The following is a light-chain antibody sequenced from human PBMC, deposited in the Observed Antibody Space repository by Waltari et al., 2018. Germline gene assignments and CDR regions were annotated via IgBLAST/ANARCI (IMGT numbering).Light chain of an antibody. J-gene: IGKJ2*01. V-gene: IGKV3-20*01. CDR1: QSVSSSY. Sequence: VLTQSPGTLSLSPGERATLSCRASQSVSSSYLAWYQQKPGQAPRLLIYGASSRATGIPDRFSGSGSGTDFILTISRLEPEDFAVYYCQQYGSSPPTTFGQGTKVEIK. CDR2: GAS. CDR3: QQYGSSPPTT.